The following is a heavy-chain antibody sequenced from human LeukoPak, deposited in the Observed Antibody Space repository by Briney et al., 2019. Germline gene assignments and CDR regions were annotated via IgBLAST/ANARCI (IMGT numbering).Heavy chain of an antibody. D-gene: IGHD1-26*01. Sequence: PSQTLSHTCTVSGGSISSGGYYWSWIRQHPGKGLEWIGYIYYSGSTYYNPSLKSRVTISVDTSKNQFSLKLSSVTAADTAVYYCATGIVGATSDYWGQGTLVTVSS. CDR1: GGSISSGGYY. J-gene: IGHJ4*02. CDR3: ATGIVGATSDY. V-gene: IGHV4-31*03. CDR2: IYYSGST.